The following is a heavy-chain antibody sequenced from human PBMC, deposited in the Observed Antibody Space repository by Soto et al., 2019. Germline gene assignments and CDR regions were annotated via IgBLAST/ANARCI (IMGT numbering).Heavy chain of an antibody. Sequence: SETLSLTCTVSGGSISSGDYYWSWIRQPPGQGLEWIGYIYYSGSTYYNPSLKSRVTISVDTSKNQFSLKLSSVTAADTAVYYCARSYYDFWSGPRGWFDPWGQGTLVTVSS. V-gene: IGHV4-30-4*01. CDR2: IYYSGST. D-gene: IGHD3-3*01. CDR3: ARSYYDFWSGPRGWFDP. J-gene: IGHJ5*02. CDR1: GGSISSGDYY.